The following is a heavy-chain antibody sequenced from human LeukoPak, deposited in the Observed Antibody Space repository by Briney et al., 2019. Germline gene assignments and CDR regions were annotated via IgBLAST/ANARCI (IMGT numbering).Heavy chain of an antibody. D-gene: IGHD6-6*01. CDR3: ARGYSSSPAANYYYYYYMDV. CDR1: GFTFSSYS. J-gene: IGHJ6*03. Sequence: GGSLRLSCTASGFTFSSYSVNWVRQAPGKGLEWVSHISSSGRTIYYADSVKGRLTISRDNAENSLYLQMNSLRAEDTAVYYCARGYSSSPAANYYYYYYMDVWGKGTTVTVSS. V-gene: IGHV3-48*04. CDR2: ISSSGRTI.